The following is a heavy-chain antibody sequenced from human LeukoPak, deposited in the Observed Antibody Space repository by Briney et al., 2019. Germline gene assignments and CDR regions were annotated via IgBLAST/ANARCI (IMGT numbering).Heavy chain of an antibody. CDR1: GGSISSGSYY. CDR3: ARDTFWSGHGYYYYYMDV. D-gene: IGHD3-3*01. J-gene: IGHJ6*03. Sequence: PSQTLSLTCTVSGGSISSGSYYWSWIRQPAGKGLEWIGRIYTSGSTNYNPSLKSRVTISVDTSKNQFSLKLSSVTAADTAVDYCARDTFWSGHGYYYYYMDVWGKGTTVTVSS. CDR2: IYTSGST. V-gene: IGHV4-61*02.